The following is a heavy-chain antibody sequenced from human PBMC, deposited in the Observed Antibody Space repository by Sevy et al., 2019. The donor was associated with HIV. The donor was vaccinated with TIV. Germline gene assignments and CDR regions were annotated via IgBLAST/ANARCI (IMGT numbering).Heavy chain of an antibody. CDR1: GFTFSTYA. D-gene: IGHD3-10*01. V-gene: IGHV3-23*01. CDR2: ITISGSST. Sequence: GGSLRLSCAASGFTFSTYAMTWVRQAPGGGLEWVSVITISGSSTYYADSVKGRFTISRDNSKNTLYLQMNSLRADDTAVYYCAKDRVSGTYYTGDFDYWSQGTLVTVSS. CDR3: AKDRVSGTYYTGDFDY. J-gene: IGHJ4*02.